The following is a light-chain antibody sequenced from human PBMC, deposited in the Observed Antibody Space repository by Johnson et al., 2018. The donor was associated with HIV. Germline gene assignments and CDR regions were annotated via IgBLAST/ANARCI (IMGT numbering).Light chain of an antibody. CDR2: EKN. CDR3: GTWDSSLSAHYV. CDR1: SSNVGNNY. J-gene: IGLJ1*01. Sequence: QSVLTQPPSVSAAPGQKVTISCSGTSSNVGNNYVSWYQQFPGTAPKLIIYEKNKRPSGIPDRFSASKSGTSATLAITGLQTGDEAVYYCGTWDSSLSAHYVFGTETKVTIL. V-gene: IGLV1-51*02.